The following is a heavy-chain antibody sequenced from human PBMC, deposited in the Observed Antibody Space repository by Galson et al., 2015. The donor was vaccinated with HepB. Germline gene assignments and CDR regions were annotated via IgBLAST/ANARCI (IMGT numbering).Heavy chain of an antibody. J-gene: IGHJ3*02. CDR1: GFIFSSYG. CDR3: AKADYHDI. Sequence: SLRLSCAASGFIFSSYGMTWVRQAPGKGPEWVSFISISGDSTYYADSVKGRFTISRDNSKNTLYLQLNSLRVEDTAIYYCAKADYHDIWGQGTMVIVSS. CDR2: ISISGDST. D-gene: IGHD3-16*01. V-gene: IGHV3-23*01.